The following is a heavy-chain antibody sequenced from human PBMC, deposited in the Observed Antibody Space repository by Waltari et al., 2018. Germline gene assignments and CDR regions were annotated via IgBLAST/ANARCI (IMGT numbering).Heavy chain of an antibody. Sequence: QVQLQESGPGLVKPSETLSLTCTVSGGSISSYYWSWIRQPPGKGLEWIGYIYSSGSTNYNPSLKSRVTISVDTSKNQFSLKLSSVTAADTAVYYCARDIRGANGYYYMDVWGKGTTVTVSS. D-gene: IGHD3-10*01. CDR3: ARDIRGANGYYYMDV. CDR1: GGSISSYY. CDR2: IYSSGST. J-gene: IGHJ6*03. V-gene: IGHV4-59*01.